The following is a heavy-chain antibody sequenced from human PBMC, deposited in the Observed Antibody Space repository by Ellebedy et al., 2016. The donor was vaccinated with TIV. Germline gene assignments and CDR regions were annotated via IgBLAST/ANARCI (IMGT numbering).Heavy chain of an antibody. Sequence: SVKVSXKASGGTFSSYAISWVRQAPGQGLEWMGGIIPIFGTANYAQKFQGRVTITADESASTAYMELSSLRSEDTAVYYCAVYDSSGYGPVIFSAFDIWGQGTMVTVSS. CDR3: AVYDSSGYGPVIFSAFDI. V-gene: IGHV1-69*13. D-gene: IGHD3-22*01. J-gene: IGHJ3*02. CDR2: IIPIFGTA. CDR1: GGTFSSYA.